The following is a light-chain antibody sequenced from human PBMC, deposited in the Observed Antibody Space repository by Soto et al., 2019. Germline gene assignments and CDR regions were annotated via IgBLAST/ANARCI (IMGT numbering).Light chain of an antibody. CDR1: QRISVW. V-gene: IGKV1-5*03. CDR2: KAS. CDR3: QQYNSYSPT. Sequence: DIQMTKSHSTLSASVGDRVTITCRASQRISVWLSWYQQKAGKAPNLLIYKASRLESGVPSRFSGSGSETEFTLTISGLQACDSATYYCQQYNSYSPTFGQGTKVEVK. J-gene: IGKJ1*01.